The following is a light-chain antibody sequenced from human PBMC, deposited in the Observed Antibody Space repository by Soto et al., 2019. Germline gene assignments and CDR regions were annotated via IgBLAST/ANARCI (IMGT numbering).Light chain of an antibody. Sequence: DIVMTQSPDSLAVSLGERATINCKSSQSVLYSSNNKNYLAWYQQKPGQPPKLLIYWASTRESGVPDRFSGSGSGTDFPLTISSLQAEDVAVYSGTFGPGTKVDIK. CDR1: QSVLYSSNNKNY. J-gene: IGKJ3*01. V-gene: IGKV4-1*01. CDR3: T. CDR2: WAS.